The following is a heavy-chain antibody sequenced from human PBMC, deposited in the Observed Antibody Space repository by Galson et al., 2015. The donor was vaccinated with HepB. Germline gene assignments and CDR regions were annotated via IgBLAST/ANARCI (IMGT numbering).Heavy chain of an antibody. Sequence: SETLSLTCTVSGGSISSYYWSWIRQPPGKGLEWIGYIYYSGSTNYNPSLKSRVTISVDTSKNQFSLKLSSVTAADAAVYYCARAQSAVAGPFYYYYGMDVWGQGTTVTVSS. J-gene: IGHJ6*02. CDR1: GGSISSYY. CDR3: ARAQSAVAGPFYYYYGMDV. V-gene: IGHV4-59*01. CDR2: IYYSGST. D-gene: IGHD6-19*01.